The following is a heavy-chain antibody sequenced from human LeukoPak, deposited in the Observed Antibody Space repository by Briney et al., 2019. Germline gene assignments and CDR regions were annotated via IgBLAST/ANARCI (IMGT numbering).Heavy chain of an antibody. V-gene: IGHV3-23*01. D-gene: IGHD2-8*01. CDR1: GFTFSSYA. CDR2: ISGSGGST. CDR3: AKEGRIVLMVYAPASYFDY. Sequence: GGSLRLSCAASGFTFSSYAMSWVRQTPGKGLEWVSAISGSGGSTYHADSVKGRFTISRDNSKNTLYLQMNSLRAEDTAVYYCAKEGRIVLMVYAPASYFDYWGQGTLVTVSS. J-gene: IGHJ4*02.